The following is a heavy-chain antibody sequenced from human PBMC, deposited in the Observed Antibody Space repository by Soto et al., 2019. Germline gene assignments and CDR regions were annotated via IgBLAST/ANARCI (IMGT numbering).Heavy chain of an antibody. D-gene: IGHD2-2*01. CDR2: IIPLLGIT. CDR1: GGTFSNYA. J-gene: IGHJ4*02. V-gene: IGHV1-69*02. Sequence: QVQLVQSGAEVKKPGSSVKVSCKAPGGTFSNYAISWVRQAPGQGLEWMGRIIPLLGITNYAQKSQGRVTITADIFTGTSYMELSSLRSEDTAVYYCASLPRGYCTTSSCFGYFAYWGQGTQVTVSS. CDR3: ASLPRGYCTTSSCFGYFAY.